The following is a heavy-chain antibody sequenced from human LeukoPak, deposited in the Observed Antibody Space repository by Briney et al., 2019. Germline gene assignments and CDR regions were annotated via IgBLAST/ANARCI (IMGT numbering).Heavy chain of an antibody. J-gene: IGHJ4*02. CDR2: IKQDGSEK. Sequence: PGGSLRLSCAASGFTFSSYWMSWVRQAPGKGLEWVANIKQDGSEKYYVDSVKGRFTISRDNAKNSLYLQMNSLRAEDTAVYYCAREAGGYVPPFDYWGQGTLVTVSS. D-gene: IGHD5-12*01. V-gene: IGHV3-7*01. CDR3: AREAGGYVPPFDY. CDR1: GFTFSSYW.